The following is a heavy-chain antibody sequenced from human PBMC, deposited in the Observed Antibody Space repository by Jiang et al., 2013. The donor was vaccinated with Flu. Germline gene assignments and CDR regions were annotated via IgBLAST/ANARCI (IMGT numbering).Heavy chain of an antibody. D-gene: IGHD3-3*01. CDR2: ISYDGSNK. CDR1: SSYG. CDR3: AKDGQYYDFWSGYYRGFYYYYYMDV. V-gene: IGHV3-30*18. J-gene: IGHJ6*03. Sequence: SSYGMHWVRQAPGKGLEWVAVISYDGSNKYYADSVKGRFTISRDNSKNTLYLQMNSLRAEDTAVYYCAKDGQYYDFWSGYYRGFYYYYYMDVWGKGTTVTVSS.